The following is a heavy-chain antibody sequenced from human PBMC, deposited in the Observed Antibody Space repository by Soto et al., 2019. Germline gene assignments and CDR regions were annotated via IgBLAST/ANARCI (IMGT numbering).Heavy chain of an antibody. J-gene: IGHJ3*02. D-gene: IGHD6-19*01. CDR2: IYYSGST. Sequence: QVQLQESGPGLVKPSQTLSLTCTVSGGSISSGGYYWSWIRQHPGKGLEWIGYIYYSGSTYYNPSLKGRVTISVDTSKNQFSLKLSSVTAADTAVYYCARGSTTPVAATGLDAFDIWGQGTMVTVSS. CDR3: ARGSTTPVAATGLDAFDI. V-gene: IGHV4-31*03. CDR1: GGSISSGGYY.